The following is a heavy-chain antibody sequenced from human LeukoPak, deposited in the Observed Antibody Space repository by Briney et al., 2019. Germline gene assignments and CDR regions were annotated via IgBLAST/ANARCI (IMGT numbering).Heavy chain of an antibody. Sequence: ASVKVSCKASGYTCTSYAMHWVRQAPGQRLEWMGRNNAGNGNTKYSQKFQGRVTITRDTSASTAYMELSSLRSEDTAVYYCARDPSGYSYGYVFDYWGQGTLVTVSS. V-gene: IGHV1-3*01. CDR2: NNAGNGNT. J-gene: IGHJ4*02. CDR1: GYTCTSYA. D-gene: IGHD5-18*01. CDR3: ARDPSGYSYGYVFDY.